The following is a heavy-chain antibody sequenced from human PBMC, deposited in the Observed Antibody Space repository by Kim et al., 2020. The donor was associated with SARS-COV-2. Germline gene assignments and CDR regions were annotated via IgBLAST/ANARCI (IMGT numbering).Heavy chain of an antibody. CDR3: ANSPYNWYYHHY. D-gene: IGHD1-7*01. V-gene: IGHV3-23*03. CDR2: LYTGGTSK. J-gene: IGHJ4*02. Sequence: GGSLRLSCAASGLLFSSHALSWVRQAPGKGLQWVSSLYTGGTSKYYSESVKGRFTISRDDAKNTLYLQMNNLSAEDTAVYFCANSPYNWYYHHYWGQGTLVTVSS. CDR1: GLLFSSHA.